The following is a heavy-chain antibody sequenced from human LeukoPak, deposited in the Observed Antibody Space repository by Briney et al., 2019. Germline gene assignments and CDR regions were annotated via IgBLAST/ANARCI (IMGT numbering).Heavy chain of an antibody. CDR2: ISGSGGST. V-gene: IGHV3-23*01. CDR3: AKEGSSSWYVDYYGMDV. CDR1: GFTFSSYA. J-gene: IGHJ6*02. Sequence: SGGSLRLSCAASGFTFSSYAMSWVRQAPGKGLEWVSAISGSGGSTYYADSVKGRFTISRDNSKNTLYLQMNSLRAEDTALYYCAKEGSSSWYVDYYGMDVWGQGTAVTVSS. D-gene: IGHD6-13*01.